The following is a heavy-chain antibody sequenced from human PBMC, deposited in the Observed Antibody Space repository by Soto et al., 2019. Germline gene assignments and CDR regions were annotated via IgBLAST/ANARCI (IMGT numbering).Heavy chain of an antibody. CDR2: IYYSGST. J-gene: IGHJ3*02. CDR3: ARVERGTVTTVVDAFDI. V-gene: IGHV4-28*01. Sequence: PEETLSLTCAVSGYSISSSNWWGWIRQPPGKGLEWIGYIYYSGSTYYNPSLKSRVTISVDTSKNQFSLNIYSVTAADTALYYCARVERGTVTTVVDAFDIWGPGTMVTVSS. CDR1: GYSISSSNW. D-gene: IGHD1-1*01.